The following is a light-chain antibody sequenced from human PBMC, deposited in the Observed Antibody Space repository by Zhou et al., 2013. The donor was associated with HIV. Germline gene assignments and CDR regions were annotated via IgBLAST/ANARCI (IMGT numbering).Light chain of an antibody. J-gene: IGKJ1*01. CDR1: HSISSW. CDR3: QQYNLYSET. CDR2: KAS. V-gene: IGKV1-5*03. Sequence: DIQMTQSPSTLSASVGDRVTITCRASHSISSWLAWYQQKPGKAPKLLIYKASSLESGVPSRFSGSGSGTEFTLTISSLQPDDFATYYCQQYNLYSETFGQGTKVEIK.